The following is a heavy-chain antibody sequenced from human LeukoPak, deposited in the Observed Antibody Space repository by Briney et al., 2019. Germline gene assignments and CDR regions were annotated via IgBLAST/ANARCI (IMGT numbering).Heavy chain of an antibody. CDR2: IKEDGSEE. V-gene: IGHV3-7*01. Sequence: GGSLRLSCAASGFAFSTSWMTWVRQAPGKGLEWVANIKEDGSEEYYVDSVKGRFSISRDNAKNSLFLQMNNLRVEDTAVYYCARDPYATNGSYYVAFDIWGQGTMVAVSS. CDR1: GFAFSTSW. D-gene: IGHD3-22*01. J-gene: IGHJ3*02. CDR3: ARDPYATNGSYYVAFDI.